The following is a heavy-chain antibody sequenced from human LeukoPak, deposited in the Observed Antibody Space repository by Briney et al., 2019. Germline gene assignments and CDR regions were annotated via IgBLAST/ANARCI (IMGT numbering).Heavy chain of an antibody. J-gene: IGHJ4*02. V-gene: IGHV3-30*02. D-gene: IGHD1-26*01. CDR3: AKDQEMWELLSPWDY. CDR2: IRYDGSNK. Sequence: GGSLRLSCAASGFTFSSYGMHWVRQAPGKGLEWAAFIRYDGSNKYYADSVKGRFTISRDNSKNTLYLQMNSLRAEDTAVYYCAKDQEMWELLSPWDYWGQGTLVTVSS. CDR1: GFTFSSYG.